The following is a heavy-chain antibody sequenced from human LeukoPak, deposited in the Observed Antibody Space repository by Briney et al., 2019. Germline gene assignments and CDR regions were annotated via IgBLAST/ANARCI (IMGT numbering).Heavy chain of an antibody. J-gene: IGHJ4*02. Sequence: PGGSLRLSCAASGFTFSSYSMNWVRQAPGKGLEWLANIKQDGSEKYYVDSVKGRFTISRDNAKNSLYLQMNSLRAEDTAVYYCGEGWYGWGQGTLVTVSS. D-gene: IGHD6-19*01. CDR2: IKQDGSEK. CDR1: GFTFSSYS. V-gene: IGHV3-7*03. CDR3: GEGWYG.